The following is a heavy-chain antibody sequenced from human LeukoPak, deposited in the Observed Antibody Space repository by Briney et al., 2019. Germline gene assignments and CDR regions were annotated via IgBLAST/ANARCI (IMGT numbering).Heavy chain of an antibody. J-gene: IGHJ4*02. CDR3: AREDGGWLRANY. CDR2: INGDGSQK. Sequence: GRSLRLSCAASGLTFRNYGMHWVRQAPGKGLEWVGNINGDGSQKYYVDSVKGRFTISRDNSKSSMYLQVNSARVEDTAVYYCAREDGGWLRANYWGQGTLVTVSS. D-gene: IGHD5-18*01. V-gene: IGHV3-7*01. CDR1: GLTFRNYG.